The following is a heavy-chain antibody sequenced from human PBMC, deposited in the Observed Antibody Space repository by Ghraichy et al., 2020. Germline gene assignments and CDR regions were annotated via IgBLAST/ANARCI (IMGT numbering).Heavy chain of an antibody. J-gene: IGHJ4*02. Sequence: GGSLRLSCAASGFTLSNYWMHWVRQAPGKGLVWVSRIKSDVSSTIYADSVKGRFTISRDNAKNTLYLQMNSLRAEDTAVYYCAREYCSGGRCFFGTGGSHFDYWGQGTLVTVSS. D-gene: IGHD2-15*01. V-gene: IGHV3-74*01. CDR1: GFTLSNYW. CDR3: AREYCSGGRCFFGTGGSHFDY. CDR2: IKSDVSST.